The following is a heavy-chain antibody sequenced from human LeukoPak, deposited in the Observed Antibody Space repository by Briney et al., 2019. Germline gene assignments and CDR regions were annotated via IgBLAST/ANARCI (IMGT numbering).Heavy chain of an antibody. J-gene: IGHJ4*02. Sequence: PGGSLRLSCAASGFTFSSYAMSWVRQAPGKGLEWVSAISGSGGSAYYADSVKGRFTISRDNSKNTLYLQMNSLRAEDTAVYYCAKDGVVDWLFGYWGQGTLVTVSS. CDR2: ISGSGGSA. V-gene: IGHV3-23*01. D-gene: IGHD3/OR15-3a*01. CDR1: GFTFSSYA. CDR3: AKDGVVDWLFGY.